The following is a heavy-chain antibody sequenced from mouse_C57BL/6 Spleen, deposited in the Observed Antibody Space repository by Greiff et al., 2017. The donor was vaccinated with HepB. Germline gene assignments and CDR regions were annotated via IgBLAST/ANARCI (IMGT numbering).Heavy chain of an antibody. CDR1: GYTFTSYW. V-gene: IGHV1-69*01. Sequence: QVQLKQPGAELVMPGASVKLSCKASGYTFTSYWMHWVKQRPGQGLEWIGEIDPSDSYTNYNQKFKGKSTLTVDKSSSTAYMQLSSLTSEDSAVYYCARDYGSSYWFAYWGQGTLVTVSA. D-gene: IGHD1-1*01. CDR3: ARDYGSSYWFAY. J-gene: IGHJ3*01. CDR2: IDPSDSYT.